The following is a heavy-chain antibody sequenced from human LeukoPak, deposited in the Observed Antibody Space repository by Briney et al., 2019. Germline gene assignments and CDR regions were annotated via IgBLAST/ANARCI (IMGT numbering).Heavy chain of an antibody. CDR3: ARDLAYCGGDCYSPLDYYYYYMDV. CDR2: INSDGSST. CDR1: GFTFSSYW. D-gene: IGHD2-21*02. J-gene: IGHJ6*03. V-gene: IGHV3-74*01. Sequence: PGGSLRLSCAASGFTFSSYWMHWVRQAPGKGLVWVSRINSDGSSTSYADSVKSRFTISRDNAKNTLYLQMNSLRAEDTAVYYCARDLAYCGGDCYSPLDYYYYYMDVWGKGTTVTVSS.